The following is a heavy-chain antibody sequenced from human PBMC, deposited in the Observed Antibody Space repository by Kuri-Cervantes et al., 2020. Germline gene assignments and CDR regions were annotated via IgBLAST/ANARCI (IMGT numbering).Heavy chain of an antibody. CDR2: INPNSGGT. CDR3: ARARYYYDSSGYYYYYGMDV. V-gene: IGHV1-2*02. D-gene: IGHD3-22*01. CDR1: GYTFTGYY. J-gene: IGHJ6*02. Sequence: ASVKVSCKASGYTFTGYYMHWVRQAPGQGLEWMGWINPNSGGTNYAQRFQGRVTMTRDTSISTAYMELSRLRSDDTAVYYCARARYYYDSSGYYYYYGMDVWGQGTTVTVSS.